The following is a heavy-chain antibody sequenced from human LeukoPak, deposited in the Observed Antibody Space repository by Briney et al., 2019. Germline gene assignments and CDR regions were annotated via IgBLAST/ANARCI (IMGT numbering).Heavy chain of an antibody. J-gene: IGHJ4*02. CDR2: INHSGST. D-gene: IGHD2-2*01. Sequence: SETLSLTCAVYGGSLSGYYWSWIRQPPGKGLEWIGEINHSGSTNYNPSLKSRVTISVDTSKNQFSLKLSSVTAADTAVYYCARGLVRRYFDYWGQGTLVTVSS. CDR1: GGSLSGYY. V-gene: IGHV4-34*01. CDR3: ARGLVRRYFDY.